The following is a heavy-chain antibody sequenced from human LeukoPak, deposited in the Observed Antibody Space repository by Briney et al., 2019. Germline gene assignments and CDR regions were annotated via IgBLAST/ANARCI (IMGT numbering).Heavy chain of an antibody. V-gene: IGHV3-20*04. CDR3: ARDGFFWSGYYSDY. J-gene: IGHJ4*02. D-gene: IGHD3-3*01. CDR2: INWNGGST. Sequence: GGSLRLSCAASGFTFDDYGMSWVRQAPGKGLEWVSGINWNGGSTGYADSVKGRFTISRDNAKNSLYLQMNSLRAEDTALYYCARDGFFWSGYYSDYWGQGTLVTVSS. CDR1: GFTFDDYG.